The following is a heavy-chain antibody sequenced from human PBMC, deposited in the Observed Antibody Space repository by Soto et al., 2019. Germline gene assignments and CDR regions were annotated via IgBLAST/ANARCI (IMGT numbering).Heavy chain of an antibody. Sequence: SGPTLVKPTQTLTLTCTFSGFSLSTSGVGVGWIRQPPGKALEWLALIYWDDNKRYNPSLKSRLTITKDTSKNQVVLTMTDMDPVDTGTYYCAHRPGKGVGQYYYYYYIDVWGNGTTVTVSS. CDR1: GFSLSTSGVG. J-gene: IGHJ6*03. V-gene: IGHV2-5*02. CDR3: AHRPGKGVGQYYYYYYIDV. CDR2: IYWDDNK. D-gene: IGHD3-9*01.